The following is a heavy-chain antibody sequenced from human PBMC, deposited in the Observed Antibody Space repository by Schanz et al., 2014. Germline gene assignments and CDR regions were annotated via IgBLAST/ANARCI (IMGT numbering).Heavy chain of an antibody. CDR3: ARGGSGSHYRLDY. CDR1: GFTFSSYS. CDR2: VSRSTPDI. D-gene: IGHD1-26*01. Sequence: EVQLVESGGGLVQPGGSLRLSCTASGFTFSSYSMNWVRQAPGKGLEWVSYVSRSTPDIYYADSRKGRFTVSRDNAENALYLQMNSLRAEDTGLYFCARGGSGSHYRLDYWGQGTLVTVSS. V-gene: IGHV3-48*01. J-gene: IGHJ4*02.